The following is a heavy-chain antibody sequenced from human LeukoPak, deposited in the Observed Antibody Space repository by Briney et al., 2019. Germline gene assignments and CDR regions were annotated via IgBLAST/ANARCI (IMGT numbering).Heavy chain of an antibody. D-gene: IGHD5-24*01. Sequence: GGSLRLSCAASGFSFSSYGMTWVRQAPGKGLEWVSYIAFATSTIYYADSVKDRFTVSRDNAKNSLYLQMNSLRDEDTAMFYCARVADGHSVNDLDYWGQGTLVIVSS. CDR2: IAFATSTI. V-gene: IGHV3-48*02. J-gene: IGHJ4*02. CDR1: GFSFSSYG. CDR3: ARVADGHSVNDLDY.